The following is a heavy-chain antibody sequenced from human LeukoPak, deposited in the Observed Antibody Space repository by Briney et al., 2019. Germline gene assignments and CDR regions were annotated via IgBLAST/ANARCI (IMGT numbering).Heavy chain of an antibody. J-gene: IGHJ4*02. D-gene: IGHD4-23*01. V-gene: IGHV3-48*01. CDR1: GFTFSSYS. CDR2: ITSSSGTI. CDR3: ARDRTQGYGGNSDY. Sequence: QAGGSLRLSCAASGFTFSSYSMIWVRQAPGKGLEWVSYITSSSGTIYYADSVKGRFTISRDNAKNSLYLQMNSLRAEDTAVYYCARDRTQGYGGNSDYWGQGTLVSVSS.